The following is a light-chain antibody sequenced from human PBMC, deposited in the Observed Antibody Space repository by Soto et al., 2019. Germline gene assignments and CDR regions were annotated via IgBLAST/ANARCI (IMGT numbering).Light chain of an antibody. V-gene: IGLV2-14*01. Sequence: QLVLTQPASVSGSPGQSITISCTGTSSDVGGYNYVSWYQQHPGKAPKLMIYEVSNRPSGVSNRFSGSKSGNTASLTISGLQAEDEADYYCSSYTSSSTYWVFGGGTQLTVL. CDR2: EVS. CDR3: SSYTSSSTYWV. J-gene: IGLJ3*02. CDR1: SSDVGGYNY.